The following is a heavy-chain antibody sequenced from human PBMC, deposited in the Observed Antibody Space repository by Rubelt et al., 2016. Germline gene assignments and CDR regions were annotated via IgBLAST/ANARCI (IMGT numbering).Heavy chain of an antibody. J-gene: IGHJ6*02. CDR2: IYYSGST. CDR3: AREYLYGSGPYYYYTMDV. V-gene: IGHV4-59*01. CDR1: DGSISTYY. D-gene: IGHD3-10*01. Sequence: QVRLQESGPGLVKPSETLSLVCTVSDGSISTYYWSWVRQPPGKGLEWIGYIYYSGSTDYNPSLKSRVTISVDTSKNQFSPNLSSVTAADTAVYYCAREYLYGSGPYYYYTMDVWGQGTTVTVSS.